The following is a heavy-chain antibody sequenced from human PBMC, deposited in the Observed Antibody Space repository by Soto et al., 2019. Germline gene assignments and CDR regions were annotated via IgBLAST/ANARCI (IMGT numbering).Heavy chain of an antibody. J-gene: IGHJ5*02. V-gene: IGHV4-4*02. D-gene: IGHD5-18*01. CDR1: GGSITSNW. CDR2: IHHSGSF. Sequence: SETLSLTCAVSGGSITSNWWSWVRQPPGKGLEWIGEIHHSGSFNYNPSLRSRVTISIDKSKNQLSLKLTSVTAADTAVYYCARHQGNSYSYVDPWGQGTLVTVSS. CDR3: ARHQGNSYSYVDP.